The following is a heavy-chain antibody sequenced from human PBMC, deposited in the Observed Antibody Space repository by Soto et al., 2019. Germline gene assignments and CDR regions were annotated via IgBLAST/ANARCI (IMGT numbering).Heavy chain of an antibody. D-gene: IGHD4-4*01. CDR3: ARGWVSRNYYDNGVEV. J-gene: IGHJ3*01. Sequence: GGSLRLSCAASGFTFSSYWMHWVRQAPGKGLVWVSRINSDGSSTSYADSVKGRFTISRDNAKNTLYLQMNSLRAEDTAVYYCARGWVSRNYYDNGVEVWGQGTMVTV. V-gene: IGHV3-74*01. CDR2: INSDGSST. CDR1: GFTFSSYW.